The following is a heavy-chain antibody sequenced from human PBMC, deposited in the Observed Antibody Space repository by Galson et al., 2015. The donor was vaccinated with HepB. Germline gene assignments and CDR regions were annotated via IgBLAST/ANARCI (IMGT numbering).Heavy chain of an antibody. CDR3: ARVGLVVPAATPNWFDP. V-gene: IGHV3-11*01. CDR1: GFTFSDYY. Sequence: SLRLSCAASGFTFSDYYMSWIRQAPGKGLEWVSYISSSGSTIYYADSVKGRFTISRDNAKNSLYLQMNSLRAEDTAVYYCARVGLVVPAATPNWFDPWGQGTLVTVSS. CDR2: ISSSGSTI. D-gene: IGHD2-2*02. J-gene: IGHJ5*02.